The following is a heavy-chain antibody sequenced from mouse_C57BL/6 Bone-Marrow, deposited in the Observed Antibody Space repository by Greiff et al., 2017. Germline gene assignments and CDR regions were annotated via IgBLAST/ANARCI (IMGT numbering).Heavy chain of an antibody. CDR1: GYTFTSYT. V-gene: IGHV1-4*01. CDR3: SFGDSTYYFDY. D-gene: IGHD2-5*01. J-gene: IGHJ2*01. CDR2: INPSSGYT. Sequence: LQQSGGELARPGASVLMSCKASGYTFTSYTMHWVKQRPGQGLEWLGYINPSSGYTKYNQKFKDKATLTADKSSNTAYMQLSSLTSEDSAVYYYSFGDSTYYFDYWGQGTTLTVSS.